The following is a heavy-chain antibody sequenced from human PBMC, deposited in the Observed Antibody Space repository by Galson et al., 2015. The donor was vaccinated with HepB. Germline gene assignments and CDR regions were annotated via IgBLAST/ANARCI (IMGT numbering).Heavy chain of an antibody. CDR1: GFTFSSYA. D-gene: IGHD1-1*01. V-gene: IGHV3-23*01. J-gene: IGHJ6*02. Sequence: SLRLSCAASGFTFSSYAMSWVRQAPGKGLEWVSAISGSGGSTYYADSVKGRFTISRDNSKNTLYLQMNSLRAEDTAVYYCAKDEETIPWRGYYYYGMDVWGQGTTVTVSS. CDR3: AKDEETIPWRGYYYYGMDV. CDR2: ISGSGGST.